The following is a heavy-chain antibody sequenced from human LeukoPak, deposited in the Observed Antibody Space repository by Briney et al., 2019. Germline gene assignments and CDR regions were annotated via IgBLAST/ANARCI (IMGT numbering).Heavy chain of an antibody. CDR2: IDWDGGNT. V-gene: IGHV3-20*04. CDR1: GFTFDDYG. J-gene: IGHJ4*02. CDR3: ARSSSGAYCGGDCYPLPGYFDY. D-gene: IGHD2-21*02. Sequence: GGSLRLSCAASGFTFDDYGMNWVRQAPGKGLEWVSSIDWDGGNTGNADSVKGRFTISRDNAKNSLYLQMNSLRAEDTALYYCARSSSGAYCGGDCYPLPGYFDYWGQGTLVTVFS.